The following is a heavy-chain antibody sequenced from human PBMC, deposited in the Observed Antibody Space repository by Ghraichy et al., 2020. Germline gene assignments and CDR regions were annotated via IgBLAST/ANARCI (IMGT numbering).Heavy chain of an antibody. J-gene: IGHJ4*02. CDR3: ARQGSQLTGSTPLGFDY. Sequence: GESLNISCKGSGYSFTRHWIGWVRQMPGKGLEWMGFIYPGDSGTRYSPSFQGQVTISADKSISTAYLQWNNLKASDTAMYYCARQGSQLTGSTPLGFDYWGQGTPVTVSA. CDR1: GYSFTRHW. CDR2: IYPGDSGT. D-gene: IGHD1-7*01. V-gene: IGHV5-51*01.